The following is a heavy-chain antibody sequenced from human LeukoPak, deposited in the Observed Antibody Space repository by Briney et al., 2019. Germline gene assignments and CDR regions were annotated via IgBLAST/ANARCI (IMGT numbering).Heavy chain of an antibody. J-gene: IGHJ4*02. CDR1: GFTFSNCA. D-gene: IGHD6-13*01. Sequence: GGSLRLSCAASGFTFSNCAMSWVRQAPEKGLEWVSGISGSGSSTYYADSVKGRFTISRDNSKNTLYLQMNSLRAEDTAVYYCAKDHPEVTAAGSSPNWGQGTLVTVSS. CDR2: ISGSGSST. CDR3: AKDHPEVTAAGSSPN. V-gene: IGHV3-23*01.